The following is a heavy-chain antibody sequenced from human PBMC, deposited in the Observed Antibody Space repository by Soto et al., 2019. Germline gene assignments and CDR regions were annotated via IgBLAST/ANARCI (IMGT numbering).Heavy chain of an antibody. V-gene: IGHV4-31*03. J-gene: IGHJ3*02. Sequence: SETLSLTCTVSGGSISSGGYYWSWIRQHPGKGLEWIGYIYYSGSTYYNPSLKSRVTISVDTSKNQFSLKLSSVTAADTAVYYCAREVYGYKAFDIWGQVTMVTVSS. CDR3: AREVYGYKAFDI. CDR2: IYYSGST. D-gene: IGHD5-18*01. CDR1: GGSISSGGYY.